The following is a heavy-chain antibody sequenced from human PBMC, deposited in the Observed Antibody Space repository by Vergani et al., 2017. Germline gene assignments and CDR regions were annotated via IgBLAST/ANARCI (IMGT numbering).Heavy chain of an antibody. J-gene: IGHJ4*02. D-gene: IGHD3-22*01. CDR1: GYTFDTYA. V-gene: IGHV1-3*01. CDR3: ARFKYYFDSSGPGFDY. Sequence: QVQLVQSGAEVKKPGASVRVSCWASGYTFDTYAMHWLRQAPGQRLEWMGWINVGNGNTKYSQKFQGRVTITRDTAASTAYMELSSLRSEDTAVYYCARFKYYFDSSGPGFDYWGQGALVTVSS. CDR2: INVGNGNT.